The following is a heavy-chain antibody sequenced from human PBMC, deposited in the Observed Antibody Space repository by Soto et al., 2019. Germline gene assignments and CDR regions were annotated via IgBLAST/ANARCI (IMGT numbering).Heavy chain of an antibody. V-gene: IGHV1-18*01. J-gene: IGHJ4*02. CDR2: ISAYNGNT. D-gene: IGHD6-19*01. CDR1: GYTFTSYG. Sequence: GASVKVSCKASGYTFTSYGISWVRQAPGQGLEWMGWISAYNGNTNYAQKLQGRVTMTTDTSTSTAYMELRSLRSGDTAVYYCATSNLHSSGWDIPYYYFDYWGQGTLVTVSS. CDR3: ATSNLHSSGWDIPYYYFDY.